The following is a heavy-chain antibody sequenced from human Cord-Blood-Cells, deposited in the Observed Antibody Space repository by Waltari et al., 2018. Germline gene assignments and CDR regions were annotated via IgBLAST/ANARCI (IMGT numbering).Heavy chain of an antibody. V-gene: IGHV4-34*01. D-gene: IGHD6-6*01. CDR3: ARQAYSSSSPIFY. J-gene: IGHJ4*02. CDR2: INHSGST. Sequence: QVQLQQWGAGPLKPSETLSLTCAVYGGSFSGYYWSWIRQPPGKGLEWIGEINHSGSTNYNPSLKSRVTISVDTSKNQFSLKLSSVTAADTAVYYCARQAYSSSSPIFYWGQGTLVTVSS. CDR1: GGSFSGYY.